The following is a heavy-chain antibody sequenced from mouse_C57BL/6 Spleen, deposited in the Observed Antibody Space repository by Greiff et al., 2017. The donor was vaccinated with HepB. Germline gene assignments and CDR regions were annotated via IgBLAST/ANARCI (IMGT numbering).Heavy chain of an antibody. CDR3: ARRKQLSLLAY. CDR2: INPNNGGT. D-gene: IGHD3-1*01. J-gene: IGHJ3*01. CDR1: GYTFTDYN. V-gene: IGHV1-18*01. Sequence: EVQLQQSGPELVKPGASVKIPCKASGYTFTDYNMDWVKQSHGKSLEWIGDINPNNGGTIYNQKFKGKATLTVDKSSSTVYMELRRLTSEDSAVYYCARRKQLSLLAYWGQGTLVTVSS.